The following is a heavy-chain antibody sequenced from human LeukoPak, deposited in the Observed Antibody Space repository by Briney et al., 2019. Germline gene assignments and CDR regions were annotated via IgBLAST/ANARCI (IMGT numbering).Heavy chain of an antibody. CDR3: ARRAGAYSHPYDY. CDR2: ISSNGGST. V-gene: IGHV3-64*01. Sequence: TGGSLRLSCAASGFTFSSYAMHWVRQAPGKGLEYVSAISSNGGSTYYANSVKGRFTISRDNSKNTLYLQMGSIRAEDMAVYYCARRAGAYSHPYDYWGQGTLVTVSS. J-gene: IGHJ4*02. D-gene: IGHD4/OR15-4a*01. CDR1: GFTFSSYA.